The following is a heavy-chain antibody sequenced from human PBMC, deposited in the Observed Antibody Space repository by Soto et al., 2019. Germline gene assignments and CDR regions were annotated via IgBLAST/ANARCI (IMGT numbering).Heavy chain of an antibody. CDR2: INPRSGDT. CDR1: GYTFIGYY. Sequence: QVQLVQSGAEVKKPGASVKVSCKASGYTFIGYYIHWVRQAPGQGLEWMGRINPRSGDTTYAQKIQGRLPMTRDTSISTAYMELSSLRSDDTAVYYCGRDGVGATPLGWFDPWGQGSLVTVSS. CDR3: GRDGVGATPLGWFDP. J-gene: IGHJ5*02. V-gene: IGHV1-2*06. D-gene: IGHD1-26*01.